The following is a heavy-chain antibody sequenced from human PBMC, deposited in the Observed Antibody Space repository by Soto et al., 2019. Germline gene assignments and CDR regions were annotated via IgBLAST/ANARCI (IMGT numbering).Heavy chain of an antibody. CDR3: ATSGKGDCTNGVCYLPLDY. Sequence: QVQLVESGGGVVQPGRSLRLSCAASGFTFSSYAMHWVRQAPGKGLEWVAVISYDGSNKYYADSVKGRFTISRANSKNTLYLQMNSLRAEDTAVYYCATSGKGDCTNGVCYLPLDYWGQGTLVTVSS. D-gene: IGHD2-8*01. V-gene: IGHV3-30-3*01. J-gene: IGHJ4*02. CDR2: ISYDGSNK. CDR1: GFTFSSYA.